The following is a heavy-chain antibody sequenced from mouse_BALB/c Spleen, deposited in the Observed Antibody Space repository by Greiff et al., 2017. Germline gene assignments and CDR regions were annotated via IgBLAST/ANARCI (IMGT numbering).Heavy chain of an antibody. J-gene: IGHJ2*01. CDR3: EREALGQDY. CDR2: ISSGGST. D-gene: IGHD3-3*01. Sequence: EVQGVESGGGLVKPGGSLKLSCAASGFTFSSYAMSWVRQTPEKRLEWVASISSGGSTYYPDSVKGRFTISRDNARNLLYLQMRSLRSEATAMYYCEREALGQDYWGQGTTLTVSS. V-gene: IGHV5-6-5*01. CDR1: GFTFSSYA.